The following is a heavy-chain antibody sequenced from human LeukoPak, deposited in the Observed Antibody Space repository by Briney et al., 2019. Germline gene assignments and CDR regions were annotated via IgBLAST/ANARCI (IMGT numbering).Heavy chain of an antibody. V-gene: IGHV3-53*01. CDR3: ARDRPYSTSWYSFDS. CDR2: MHSGGST. CDR1: GFIFRNVY. D-gene: IGHD6-13*01. Sequence: SGGSWRFSFEAPGFIFRNVYRNGFGQTQGRGRKWVSVMHSGGSTYYSDSVKGRFTISRDNAKNTLYLQMNSLRAEDTAVYYCARDRPYSTSWYSFDSWGQGTLVTVSS. J-gene: IGHJ4*02.